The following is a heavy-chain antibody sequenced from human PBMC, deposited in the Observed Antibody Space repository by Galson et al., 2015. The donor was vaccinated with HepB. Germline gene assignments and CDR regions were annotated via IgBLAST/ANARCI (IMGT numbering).Heavy chain of an antibody. V-gene: IGHV1-18*01. CDR2: ISAYNGNT. D-gene: IGHD2-21*02. CDR1: GYTFTSYG. J-gene: IGHJ6*02. CDR3: ARVGDPSRYYYYGMDV. Sequence: SVKVSCKASGYTFTSYGISWVRQAPGQGLEWMGWISAYNGNTNYAQKLKGRVTMTTDTSTSTAYMELRSLRSDDTAVYYCARVGDPSRYYYYGMDVWGQGTTVTASS.